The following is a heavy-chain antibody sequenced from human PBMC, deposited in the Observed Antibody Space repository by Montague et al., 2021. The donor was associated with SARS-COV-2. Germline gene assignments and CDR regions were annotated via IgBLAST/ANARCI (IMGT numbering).Heavy chain of an antibody. CDR1: GDSISSYY. J-gene: IGHJ4*02. V-gene: IGHV4-59*01. CDR2: VHYTGST. Sequence: SETLSLTCEVSGDSISSYYWSWIRQPPGKGLEWIGYVHYTGSTNYNPSLKTRVTLSLDTPKNHFSLKLRSVTAADTAMYYCARAQNTCFIANCVNYFEVWGLGALVTVSS. CDR3: ARAQNTCFIANCVNYFEV. D-gene: IGHD1-1*01.